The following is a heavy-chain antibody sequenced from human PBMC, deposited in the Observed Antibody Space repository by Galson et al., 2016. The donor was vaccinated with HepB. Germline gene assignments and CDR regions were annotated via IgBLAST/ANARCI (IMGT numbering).Heavy chain of an antibody. CDR2: IYSAGDT. V-gene: IGHV3-53*01. Sequence: SLRLSCAASGFTVSDNYMSWVRQAPGKGLELVSIIYSAGDTYYADSVKGRFTVSRDDSKNILYLQMNSLRPEDTAVYYCARDTDSGSRADWWGQGTLVTVSS. D-gene: IGHD6-25*01. CDR1: GFTVSDNY. CDR3: ARDTDSGSRADW. J-gene: IGHJ4*02.